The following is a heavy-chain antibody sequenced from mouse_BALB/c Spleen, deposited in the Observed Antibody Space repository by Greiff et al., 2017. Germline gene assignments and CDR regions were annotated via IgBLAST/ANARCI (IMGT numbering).Heavy chain of an antibody. J-gene: IGHJ2*01. CDR3: TREGIKGLFDY. Sequence: EVHLVESGGGLVKPGGSLKLSCAASGFTFSSYTMSWVRQTPEKRLEWVATISSGGSYTYYPDSVKGRFTISRDNAKNTLYLQMSSLKSEDTAMYYCTREGIKGLFDYWGQGTTLTVSS. V-gene: IGHV5-6-4*01. D-gene: IGHD2-4*01. CDR1: GFTFSSYT. CDR2: ISSGGSYT.